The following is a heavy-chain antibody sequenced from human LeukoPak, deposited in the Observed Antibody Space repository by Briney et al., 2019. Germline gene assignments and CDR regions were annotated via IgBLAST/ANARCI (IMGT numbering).Heavy chain of an antibody. CDR3: ARDWDQWNAFDI. CDR2: ISSSSSTI. D-gene: IGHD6-19*01. Sequence: GGSLRLSCAASGFTFSSYSMNWVRQAPGKGLEWVSYISSSSSTIYYADSVKGRFTISRDNAKNTLYLQMNSLRAEDTAVYYCARDWDQWNAFDIWGQGTMVTVSS. J-gene: IGHJ3*02. V-gene: IGHV3-48*01. CDR1: GFTFSSYS.